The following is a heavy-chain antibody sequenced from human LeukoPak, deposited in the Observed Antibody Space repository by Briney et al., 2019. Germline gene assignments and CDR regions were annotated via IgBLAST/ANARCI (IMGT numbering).Heavy chain of an antibody. D-gene: IGHD6-13*01. CDR3: ARHGTGYSSSWYPSRGFDP. V-gene: IGHV4-59*08. CDR2: IYYSGST. J-gene: IGHJ5*02. Sequence: SETLSLTCTVSGGSISSYYWSWIRQPPGKGLEWIGYIYYSGSTNYNPSLKSRVTISVDTSKNQFSLKPSSVTAADTAVYYCARHGTGYSSSWYPSRGFDPWGQGTLVTVSS. CDR1: GGSISSYY.